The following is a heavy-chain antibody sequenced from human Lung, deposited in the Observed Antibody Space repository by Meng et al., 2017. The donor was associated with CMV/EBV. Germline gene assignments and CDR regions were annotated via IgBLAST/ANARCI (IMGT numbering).Heavy chain of an antibody. CDR2: IKQDGSEI. CDR1: GFTFSSFW. Sequence: GEXXKISCAASGFTFSSFWMAWVRQAPGKGLEWVGNIKQDGSEIQYVGSVKGRFTITRDNAKNSLLLQMNSLRAEDTAVYYCAREMLEVNRYYYGMDVWGEGTXVTVSS. V-gene: IGHV3-7*01. CDR3: AREMLEVNRYYYGMDV. D-gene: IGHD1-1*01. J-gene: IGHJ6*04.